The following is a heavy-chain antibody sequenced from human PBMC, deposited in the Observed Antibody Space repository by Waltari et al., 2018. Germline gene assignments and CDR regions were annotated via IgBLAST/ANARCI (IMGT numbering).Heavy chain of an antibody. D-gene: IGHD3-22*01. V-gene: IGHV1-69*08. CDR3: ARERLSPRITMIVVVMGDAFDI. J-gene: IGHJ3*02. CDR1: GGTFSSYT. Sequence: QVQLVQSGAEVKKPGSSVKVSCKASGGTFSSYTISWVRQAPGQGLEWMGRSIPILGIANYARKFQGRVTITADKSTSTAYMELSSLRSEDTAVYYCARERLSPRITMIVVVMGDAFDIWGQGTMVIVSS. CDR2: SIPILGIA.